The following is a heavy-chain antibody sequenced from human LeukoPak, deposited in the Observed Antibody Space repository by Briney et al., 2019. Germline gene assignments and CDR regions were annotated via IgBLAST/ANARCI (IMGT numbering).Heavy chain of an antibody. V-gene: IGHV3-21*01. J-gene: IGHJ4*02. Sequence: GGSLRLSCAASGFTVSSKYMTWVRQAPGKGLEWVSSISSSSSYIYYADSVKGRFTISRDNARNSLYLQMNSLRAEDTAVYYCASQGSGYDSPIDHWGQGTLVTVSS. CDR3: ASQGSGYDSPIDH. CDR2: ISSSSSYI. D-gene: IGHD5-12*01. CDR1: GFTVSSKY.